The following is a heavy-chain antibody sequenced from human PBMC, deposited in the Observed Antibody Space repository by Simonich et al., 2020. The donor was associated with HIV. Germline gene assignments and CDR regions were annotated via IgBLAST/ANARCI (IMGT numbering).Heavy chain of an antibody. V-gene: IGHV4-34*01. D-gene: IGHD5-18*01. CDR2: INHSGST. CDR3: ARRRIQLWLLALDI. J-gene: IGHJ3*02. Sequence: QVQLQQWGAGLLKPSETLSLTCAVYGGSFSGYYWCWIRQPPGKGLEWIGEINHSGSTNYNSSLKSRVTIAVDTSKNQFSLKLSSVTAADTAVYYCARRRIQLWLLALDIWGQGTMVTVSS. CDR1: GGSFSGYY.